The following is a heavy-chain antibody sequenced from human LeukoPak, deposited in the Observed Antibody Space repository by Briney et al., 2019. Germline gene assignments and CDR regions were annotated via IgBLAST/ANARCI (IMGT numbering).Heavy chain of an antibody. CDR2: IKQDGSEK. Sequence: SGGSLRLSCVVSGFTFSSYWMSWVRQAPGKGLEWVANIKQDGSEKYYVDSVKGRFTMSRDNAKNSLYLQMNSLGAEDTAVYYCARVQWELRGVGSYFEYWGQGALVTVSS. J-gene: IGHJ4*02. D-gene: IGHD1-26*01. CDR1: GFTFSSYW. V-gene: IGHV3-7*01. CDR3: ARVQWELRGVGSYFEY.